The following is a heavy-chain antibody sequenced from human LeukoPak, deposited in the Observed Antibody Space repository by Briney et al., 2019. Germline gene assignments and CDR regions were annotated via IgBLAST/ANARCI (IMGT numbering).Heavy chain of an antibody. D-gene: IGHD5-24*01. CDR3: ARGRDGWFDY. CDR2: IDTSGST. V-gene: IGHV4-61*02. J-gene: IGHJ5*01. Sequence: SETLSLTCTVSGGSISSGSYYWSWIRQPAGKGLEWIGRIDTSGSTNYNPSLKSRVTISVDTSKNQFSLKLSSVTAADTAVYYCARGRDGWFDYWGQGTLVTVSS. CDR1: GGSISSGSYY.